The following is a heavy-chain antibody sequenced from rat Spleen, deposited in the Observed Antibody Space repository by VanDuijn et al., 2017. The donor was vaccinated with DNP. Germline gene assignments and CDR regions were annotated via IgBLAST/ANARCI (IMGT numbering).Heavy chain of an antibody. V-gene: IGHV5-31*01. D-gene: IGHD1-6*01. Sequence: EVQLVESGGGLVQPGRSLKVSCVVSGFTFNNYWMTWIRQVPGKGLEWVASITTSGDSTSSPDSVKGRFTISRDNAKSTLYLQMDSLRSEDTATYYCASRAPGDYFYGGYFDYWGQGVMVTVSS. J-gene: IGHJ2*01. CDR3: ASRAPGDYFYGGYFDY. CDR1: GFTFNNYW. CDR2: ITTSGDST.